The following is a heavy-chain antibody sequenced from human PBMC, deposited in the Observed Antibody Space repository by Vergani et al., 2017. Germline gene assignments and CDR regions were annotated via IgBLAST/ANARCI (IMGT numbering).Heavy chain of an antibody. D-gene: IGHD6-13*01. CDR3: ARGGLIAAAGSDAFDI. V-gene: IGHV4-31*03. J-gene: IGHJ3*02. CDR2: IYYSGST. CDR1: GGSISSGGYY. Sequence: QVQLQESGPGLVKPSQTLSLTCTVSGGSISSGGYYWSWIRQHPGKGLEWIGYIYYSGSTYYNPSLKSRVTISVDTSKNQFSLKLSSVTAADTAVYYCARGGLIAAAGSDAFDIWGQGTMVTVSS.